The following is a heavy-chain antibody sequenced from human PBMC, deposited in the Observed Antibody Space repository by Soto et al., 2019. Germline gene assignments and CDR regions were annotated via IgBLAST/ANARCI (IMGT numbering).Heavy chain of an antibody. D-gene: IGHD3-10*01. V-gene: IGHV1-2*04. J-gene: IGHJ4*02. Sequence: GASVKVSCKAPGYTFTGYYMHWVRQAPGQGLEWMGWINPNSGGTNYAQKFQGWVTMTRDTSISTAYMELSRLRSDDTAVYYYARDQEYYGSGSYVSFDYWGQGTLVTVSS. CDR2: INPNSGGT. CDR3: ARDQEYYGSGSYVSFDY. CDR1: GYTFTGYY.